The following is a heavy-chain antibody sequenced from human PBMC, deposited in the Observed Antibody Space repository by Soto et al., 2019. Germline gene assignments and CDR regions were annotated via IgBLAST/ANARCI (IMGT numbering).Heavy chain of an antibody. V-gene: IGHV2-5*02. CDR3: AHSHFVHVGNNYNYGMYI. Sequence: SGPTLVNPTHTLTLTCTFSGFSLSTSGVGVAWIRQPPGKALEWLALIYWDDDKRYNPSLKSRLTITKDTSKNQVVLTMTNMDPVDKATYYCAHSHFVHVGNNYNYGMYIWAQGNAVTVSS. D-gene: IGHD1-1*01. J-gene: IGHJ6*02. CDR2: IYWDDDK. CDR1: GFSLSTSGVG.